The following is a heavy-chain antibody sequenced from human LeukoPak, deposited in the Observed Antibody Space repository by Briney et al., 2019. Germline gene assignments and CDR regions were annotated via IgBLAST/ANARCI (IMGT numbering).Heavy chain of an antibody. CDR3: ARDYYDSSGQLHAGAHAFDI. D-gene: IGHD3-22*01. J-gene: IGHJ3*02. V-gene: IGHV3-33*01. CDR2: IWYDGINK. Sequence: GGSLRLSCAASGFTFRTFGMHWVRQAPGKGLEWAALIWYDGINKYCADSVKGRFTISRDNSKNTLYLQMNSLRAEDTAVYYCARDYYDSSGQLHAGAHAFDIWGQGTMVTVSS. CDR1: GFTFRTFG.